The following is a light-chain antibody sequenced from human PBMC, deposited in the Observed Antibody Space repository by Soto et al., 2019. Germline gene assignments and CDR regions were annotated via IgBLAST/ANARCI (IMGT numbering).Light chain of an antibody. Sequence: EIVLTQSPATLSRSPGERGTLSCRASQSVSSYLAWYQQKPGQAPRLLIYDASNRATGIPARFSGSGSGTDFTLTISSLEPEDFAVYYCQQRSNWPPITFGQGTRLEIK. CDR2: DAS. J-gene: IGKJ5*01. CDR1: QSVSSY. V-gene: IGKV3-11*01. CDR3: QQRSNWPPIT.